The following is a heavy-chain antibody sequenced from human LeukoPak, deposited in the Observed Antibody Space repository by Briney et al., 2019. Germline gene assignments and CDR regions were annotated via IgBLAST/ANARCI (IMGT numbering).Heavy chain of an antibody. J-gene: IGHJ4*02. D-gene: IGHD3-22*01. CDR3: ARQSRDSSGYYYYFDY. V-gene: IGHV4-39*01. CDR2: IYYSGST. Sequence: SETLSLTCTVSGGSISSSSYYWGWIRQPPGKGLEWIGSIYYSGSTYYNPSLKSRVTISVDTSKNQFSLKLSSVTAADTAVYYCARQSRDSSGYYYYFDYWGQGTLVTVSS. CDR1: GGSISSSSYY.